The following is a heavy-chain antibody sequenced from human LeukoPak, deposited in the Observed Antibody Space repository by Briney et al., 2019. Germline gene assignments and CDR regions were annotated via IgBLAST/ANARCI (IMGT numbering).Heavy chain of an antibody. CDR1: GYSLTSYW. D-gene: IGHD3-22*01. CDR3: ARVPKSNYDSSGYSDY. V-gene: IGHV5-10-1*01. Sequence: GESLEISLKGSGYSLTSYWISWVRQMPGNGLERMGRIDPSDSYTNYSPSFQGHVSISADKSNSTAYLQWSSLKASDTAMYYCARVPKSNYDSSGYSDYGGQGTLVTVS. CDR2: IDPSDSYT. J-gene: IGHJ4*02.